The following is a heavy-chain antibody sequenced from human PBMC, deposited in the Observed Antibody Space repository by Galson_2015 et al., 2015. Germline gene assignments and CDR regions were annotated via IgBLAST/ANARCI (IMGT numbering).Heavy chain of an antibody. Sequence: YYNPSLKRRVTISVDTSKNQFSLKLSSVTAADTAVYYCARRVGYCSGGSCSTAKNWFDPWGQGTLVTVSS. D-gene: IGHD2-15*01. V-gene: IGHV4-39*01. CDR3: ARRVGYCSGGSCSTAKNWFDP. J-gene: IGHJ5*02.